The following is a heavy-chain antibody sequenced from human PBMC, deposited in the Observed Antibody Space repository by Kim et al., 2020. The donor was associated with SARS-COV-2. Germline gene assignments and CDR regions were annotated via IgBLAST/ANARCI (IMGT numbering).Heavy chain of an antibody. CDR1: IDSLGSYY. J-gene: IGHJ4*02. D-gene: IGHD3-10*01. Sequence: SETLSLTCSVSIDSLGSYYWSWIRQPPGKGLEWIGHVYYNGGTDYNPSLESRITISIETSKRQFSLKLTSVTAADTAVYYCARARGLWFGEFLALDYWGQGTLVTVPS. V-gene: IGHV4-59*08. CDR3: ARARGLWFGEFLALDY. CDR2: VYYNGGT.